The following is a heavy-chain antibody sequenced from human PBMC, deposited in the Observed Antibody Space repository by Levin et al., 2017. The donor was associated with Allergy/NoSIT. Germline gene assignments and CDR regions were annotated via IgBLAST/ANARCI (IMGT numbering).Heavy chain of an antibody. CDR2: ISYDGSNK. J-gene: IGHJ4*02. Sequence: GESLKISCAASGFTFSSYAMHWVRQAPGKGLEWVAVISYDGSNKYYADSVKGRFTISRDNSKNTLYLQMNSLRAEDTAVYYCARDRSGWYYFDYWGQGTLVTVSS. V-gene: IGHV3-30-3*01. D-gene: IGHD6-19*01. CDR3: ARDRSGWYYFDY. CDR1: GFTFSSYA.